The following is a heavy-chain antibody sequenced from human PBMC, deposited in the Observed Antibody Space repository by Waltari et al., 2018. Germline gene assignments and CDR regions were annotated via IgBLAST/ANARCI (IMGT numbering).Heavy chain of an antibody. V-gene: IGHV4-38-2*02. CDR3: ARDQGYGYGY. D-gene: IGHD5-18*01. Sequence: QVQLQESGPGLVKPSETLSLTCAVSGYSISRGYYWGWVRQPPGKGLEWIGSIYHSGSTYYTPSLKSRVTISVDTSKNQFSLKLSSVTAADTAVYYCARDQGYGYGYWGQGTLVTVSS. CDR1: GYSISRGYY. J-gene: IGHJ4*02. CDR2: IYHSGST.